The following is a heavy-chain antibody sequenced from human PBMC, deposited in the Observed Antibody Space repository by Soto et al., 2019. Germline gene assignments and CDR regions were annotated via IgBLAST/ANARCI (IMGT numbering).Heavy chain of an antibody. D-gene: IGHD3-22*01. CDR3: ARDRYYYDSSGYELGGPTDY. Sequence: EVQLVESGGGLVQPGGSLSLSCAASGFTFSSYEMNWVRQAPGKGLEWVSYISSSGSTIYYADSVKDRFTISRDNAKNSLYLQMNSLRAEDTAVYYCARDRYYYDSSGYELGGPTDYWGQGTLVTVSS. CDR2: ISSSGSTI. J-gene: IGHJ4*02. CDR1: GFTFSSYE. V-gene: IGHV3-48*03.